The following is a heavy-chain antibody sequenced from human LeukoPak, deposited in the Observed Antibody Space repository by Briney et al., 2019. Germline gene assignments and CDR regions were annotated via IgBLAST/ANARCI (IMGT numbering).Heavy chain of an antibody. D-gene: IGHD4/OR15-4a*01. CDR3: AKDKGAVYYYYGMDV. J-gene: IGHJ6*02. Sequence: PGRSLRLSCAASGFTFSSYGMHWVRQAPGKGLEWVAVISYDGSNKYYADSVKGRFTISRDNSKNTLYLQMNSLRAEDTAVYYCAKDKGAVYYYYGMDVWGQGTTVTVSS. V-gene: IGHV3-30*18. CDR1: GFTFSSYG. CDR2: ISYDGSNK.